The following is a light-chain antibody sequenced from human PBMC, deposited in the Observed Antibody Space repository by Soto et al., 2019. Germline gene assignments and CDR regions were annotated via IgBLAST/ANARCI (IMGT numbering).Light chain of an antibody. CDR2: SAS. CDR3: QQSFSTPT. J-gene: IGKJ5*01. Sequence: DIQMTQSPSSLSTSVGHRVTITCRASQRINIYLNWYRQKPGKAPELLIYSASNLQSGVPSRFSGSGSGTDFTLTISSMKPEDFATYYCQQSFSTPTFGQGTRLEIK. CDR1: QRINIY. V-gene: IGKV1-39*01.